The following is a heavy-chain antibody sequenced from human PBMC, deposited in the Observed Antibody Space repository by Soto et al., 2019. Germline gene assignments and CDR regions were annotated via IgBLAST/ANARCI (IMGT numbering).Heavy chain of an antibody. D-gene: IGHD5-18*01. Sequence: QVQLVQSGAEVKKPGASVKVSCKASGYTFTSYGISWVRQAPGQGLEWMGWISAYNGNTNYAQKLQGRVTMTTDTSTSTAYMELRGLRSDDTAVYFCARDPWGGYSYGELDYWGQGTLVTVSS. CDR2: ISAYNGNT. V-gene: IGHV1-18*04. J-gene: IGHJ4*02. CDR3: ARDPWGGYSYGELDY. CDR1: GYTFTSYG.